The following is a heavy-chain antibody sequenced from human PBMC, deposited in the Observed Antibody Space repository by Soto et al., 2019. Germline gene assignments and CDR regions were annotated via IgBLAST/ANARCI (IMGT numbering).Heavy chain of an antibody. CDR3: ARDLEKGGGSAGFDY. Sequence: GASVEVSCKASGYTFTVYDMHWVRQAPGQGLEWMGWINPKSGGTMYPQKFQGRVTMTWDTSISTAYMALTRLRSDDTAVYYCARDLEKGGGSAGFDYWGQGTLVTVSS. CDR2: INPKSGGT. D-gene: IGHD1-26*01. CDR1: GYTFTVYD. V-gene: IGHV1-2*02. J-gene: IGHJ4*02.